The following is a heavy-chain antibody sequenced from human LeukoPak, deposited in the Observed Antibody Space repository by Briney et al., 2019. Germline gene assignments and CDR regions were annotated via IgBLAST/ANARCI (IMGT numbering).Heavy chain of an antibody. CDR1: GFTFSNYW. J-gene: IGHJ4*02. CDR2: INSDGINT. V-gene: IGHV3-74*01. Sequence: GGSLRLSCAASGFTFSNYWMHWVRQAPGKGLVWVSRINSDGINTSYADSVKGRFTISRDNAKNTLNLQMNSLRAEDTAVFYCARGPNNNDYGDYVDFDYWGQGTLVSVSS. CDR3: ARGPNNNDYGDYVDFDY. D-gene: IGHD4-17*01.